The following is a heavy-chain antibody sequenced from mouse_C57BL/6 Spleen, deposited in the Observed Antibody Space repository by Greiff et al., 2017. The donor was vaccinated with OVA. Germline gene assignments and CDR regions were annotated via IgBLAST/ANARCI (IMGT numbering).Heavy chain of an antibody. CDR1: GFTFSSYA. Sequence: EVQLVESGGGLVKPGGSLKLSCAASGFTFSSYAMSWVRQTPEKRLEWVATISDGGSYTYYPDNVKGRFTISRDNAKNNLYLQMSHLKSEDTAMYYCAREDGKGTFDYWGQGTTLTVSS. V-gene: IGHV5-4*01. J-gene: IGHJ2*01. CDR2: ISDGGSYT. D-gene: IGHD2-1*01. CDR3: AREDGKGTFDY.